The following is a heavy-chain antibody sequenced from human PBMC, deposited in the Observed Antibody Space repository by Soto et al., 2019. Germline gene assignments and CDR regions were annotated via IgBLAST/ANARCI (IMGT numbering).Heavy chain of an antibody. CDR3: TRGGSLDGYNP. Sequence: EVQLLESGGGLVQPGGSLRLSCAASGFTFSTYAMTWVRQAPGKGLEYFSSIDAGGGGTYYANSVKGRFTISRDNSKNALYLPMVTLRAEDTAIDSCTRGGSLDGYNPWGQGALVTVSS. J-gene: IGHJ5*02. D-gene: IGHD5-12*01. CDR1: GFTFSTYA. CDR2: IDAGGGGT. V-gene: IGHV3-23*01.